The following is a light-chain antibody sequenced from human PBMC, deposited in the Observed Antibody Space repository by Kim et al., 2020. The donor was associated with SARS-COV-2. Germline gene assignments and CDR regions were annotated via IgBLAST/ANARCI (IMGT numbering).Light chain of an antibody. CDR1: QSVRHSNGYTD. J-gene: IGKJ1*01. CDR3: MQAVQTPWT. CDR2: LGS. Sequence: PASNACRSSQSVRHSNGYTDLDWYLQKPGRYPQLLSYLGSNRASGGPDRFSASESGTDFTLKISRVEAEDVGVYYCMQAVQTPWTFGQGAKGDIK. V-gene: IGKV2-28*01.